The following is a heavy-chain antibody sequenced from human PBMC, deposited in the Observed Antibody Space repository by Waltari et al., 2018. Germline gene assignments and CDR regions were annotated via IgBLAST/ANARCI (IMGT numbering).Heavy chain of an antibody. Sequence: QVQLQESGSGLVKPSETLSLTCRVSGGSISNYYWNWMRQAPGKGLEWIGYISSSGQTNNNPSLQSRGSVSLDTSKTRFSLRLSSVTAADTAVYYCARATYYDFSSGYSFDNWGQGTLVTVSS. J-gene: IGHJ4*02. CDR3: ARATYYDFSSGYSFDN. V-gene: IGHV4-59*01. CDR1: GGSISNYY. D-gene: IGHD3-3*01. CDR2: ISSSGQT.